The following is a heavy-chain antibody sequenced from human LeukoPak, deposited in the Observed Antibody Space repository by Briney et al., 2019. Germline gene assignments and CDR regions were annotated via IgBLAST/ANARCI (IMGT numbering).Heavy chain of an antibody. CDR3: ARHRRYMVRGAFDY. J-gene: IGHJ4*02. D-gene: IGHD3-10*01. V-gene: IGHV4-34*01. CDR1: GGSFSGYY. CDR2: INHSGST. Sequence: SETLSLTCAVYGGSFSGYYWSWIRQPPGKGLEWIGEINHSGSTNYNPSLKSRVTISVDTSKNQFSLKLSSVTAADTAVYYCARHRRYMVRGAFDYWGQGTLVTVSS.